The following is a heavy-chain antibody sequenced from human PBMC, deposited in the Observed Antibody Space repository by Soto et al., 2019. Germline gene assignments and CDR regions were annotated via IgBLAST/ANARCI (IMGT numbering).Heavy chain of an antibody. Sequence: QVQLVQSGAEVKTPGSSVKVSCKASGGTFKSFSIDWVRQAPGQGLEWMGGIIPMSGRPNYAQRFQGRVTFSEDKSTNTVYLEVNSLTYKDTAVYDCTIRGRQSANWFDPWGQGTLVTVSS. CDR3: TIRGRQSANWFDP. V-gene: IGHV1-69*06. CDR1: GGTFKSFS. J-gene: IGHJ5*02. CDR2: IIPMSGRP.